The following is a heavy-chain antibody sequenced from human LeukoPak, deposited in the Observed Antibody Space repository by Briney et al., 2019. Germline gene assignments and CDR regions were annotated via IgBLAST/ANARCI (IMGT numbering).Heavy chain of an antibody. CDR2: LNAGNGNT. V-gene: IGHV1-3*01. CDR3: TREVWGFDP. D-gene: IGHD7-27*01. CDR1: GFTFTDYI. J-gene: IGHJ5*02. Sequence: ASVKVSCKAPGFTFTDYILHWVRQAPGQRLEWMGWLNAGNGNTKYSQNFQGIVTITRDTSASTAYMELSRLRSEDTAVYYCTREVWGFDPWGQGTLVTASS.